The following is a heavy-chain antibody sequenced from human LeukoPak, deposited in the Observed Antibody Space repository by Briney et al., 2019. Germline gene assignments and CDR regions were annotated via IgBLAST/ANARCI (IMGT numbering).Heavy chain of an antibody. CDR3: ARDGWYDSSGYSPGEYFYYMDV. CDR2: ISDDGRNK. V-gene: IGHV3-30*04. D-gene: IGHD3-22*01. Sequence: PGGSLRLSCAASGFTFSSYVMHWVRQAPGKGLEWVAVISDDGRNKYYADSVKGRFTISRDNSKNTLYLQMNSLRTEDTAVYHCARDGWYDSSGYSPGEYFYYMDVWGKGTTVTVSS. CDR1: GFTFSSYV. J-gene: IGHJ6*03.